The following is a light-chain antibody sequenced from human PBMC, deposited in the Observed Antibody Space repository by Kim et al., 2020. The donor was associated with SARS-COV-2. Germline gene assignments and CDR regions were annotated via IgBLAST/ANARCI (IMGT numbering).Light chain of an antibody. Sequence: GTISYTGAGSDVGVYSEFACYRQHPDKAPKLMIYEVSKRPSGVPGRFFGSKSGNTASLTISGLQADDEADYYCCSYAGTYISYVFGSGTKVTVL. CDR2: EVS. CDR1: GSDVGVYSE. J-gene: IGLJ1*01. V-gene: IGLV2-11*01. CDR3: CSYAGTYISYV.